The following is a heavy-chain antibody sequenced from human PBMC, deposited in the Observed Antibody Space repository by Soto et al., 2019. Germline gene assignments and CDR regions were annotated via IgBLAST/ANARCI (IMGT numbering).Heavy chain of an antibody. J-gene: IGHJ6*02. V-gene: IGHV1-46*01. CDR1: GYTFTTYY. Sequence: ASVKVSCKASGYTFTTYYMHWVRQAPGQGLEWMGIINPSGASTSYARKFRGRVTMTRDTSTSTVYMELSSLRSEDTAAYYCAREHSYDSSGYYYYYYGMDVWGQGTTVTVSS. CDR3: AREHSYDSSGYYYYYYGMDV. D-gene: IGHD3-22*01. CDR2: INPSGAST.